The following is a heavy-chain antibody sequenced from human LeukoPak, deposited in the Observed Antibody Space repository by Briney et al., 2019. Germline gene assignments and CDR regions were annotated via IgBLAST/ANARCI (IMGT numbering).Heavy chain of an antibody. Sequence: PSETLSLTCTVSGDSFSSYYWNWIRQPPGKGLEWIGYIYYSGSSGSTYYCPSLKSRVTLSLDTSKNRFSLKLNSVTAADTAVYYCARDGGYYGGAFDVWGQGTMVTVSS. CDR2: IYYSGSSGST. CDR1: GDSFSSYY. V-gene: IGHV4-59*01. CDR3: ARDGGYYGGAFDV. J-gene: IGHJ3*01. D-gene: IGHD1-26*01.